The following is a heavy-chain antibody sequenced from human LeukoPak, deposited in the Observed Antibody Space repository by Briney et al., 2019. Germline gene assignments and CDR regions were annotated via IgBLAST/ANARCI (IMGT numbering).Heavy chain of an antibody. CDR1: GFTFSSHA. D-gene: IGHD5-18*01. Sequence: GGSLRLSCAASGFTFSSHAMHWVRQAPGKGLEWVAIISSDGTVKYYADSVKGRFTISSDNSKTTLSLQMNSLRAEDTAVYYCARDLPGYGAFHIWGQGTMVTVSS. CDR2: ISSDGTVK. CDR3: ARDLPGYGAFHI. V-gene: IGHV3-30-3*01. J-gene: IGHJ3*02.